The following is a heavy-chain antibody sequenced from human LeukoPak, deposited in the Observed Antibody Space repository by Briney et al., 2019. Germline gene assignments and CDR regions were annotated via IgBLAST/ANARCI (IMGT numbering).Heavy chain of an antibody. D-gene: IGHD5-18*01. Sequence: SETLSLTCTVSGGSISSYYWSWIRQPPGKGLEWIGSIYKSGSTYYNPSLKSRVTISVDTSKNQFSLKLSSVTAADTAVYYCARLWGYSYGYLDYWGQGTLVTVSS. CDR2: IYKSGST. J-gene: IGHJ4*02. CDR1: GGSISSYY. CDR3: ARLWGYSYGYLDY. V-gene: IGHV4-39*01.